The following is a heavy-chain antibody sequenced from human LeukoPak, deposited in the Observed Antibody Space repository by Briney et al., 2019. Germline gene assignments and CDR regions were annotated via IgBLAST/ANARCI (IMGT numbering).Heavy chain of an antibody. CDR3: ARDPRGGTLDY. Sequence: GGSLRLSCGASGFTFSSYWMHWVRQAPGGGLVWVSRIKSDGSSVSYAGSVKGRFTISRDNAKNTLYLQMNSLRAEDTAVYYCARDPRGGTLDYWGQGALVTVSS. CDR1: GFTFSSYW. D-gene: IGHD3-10*01. CDR2: IKSDGSSV. V-gene: IGHV3-74*01. J-gene: IGHJ4*02.